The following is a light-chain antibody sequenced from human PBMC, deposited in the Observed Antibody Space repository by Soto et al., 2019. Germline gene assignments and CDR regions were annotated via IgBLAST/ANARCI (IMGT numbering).Light chain of an antibody. Sequence: EIVLTQSPATLSLSPGERATLSCRASESVSTYLAWYQQKPGQAPRLLMYDASNRVAGIPGRFSGSGSGTDFTLTISRLEPEDFAVYYCQQRSNWPLTFGGGTKVDI. CDR3: QQRSNWPLT. V-gene: IGKV3-11*01. CDR2: DAS. CDR1: ESVSTY. J-gene: IGKJ4*01.